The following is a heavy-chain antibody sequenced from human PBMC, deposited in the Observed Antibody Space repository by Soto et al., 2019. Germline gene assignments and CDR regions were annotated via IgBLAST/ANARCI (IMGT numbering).Heavy chain of an antibody. D-gene: IGHD6-13*01. CDR2: IIPIFGTA. CDR1: GGSFSSYA. V-gene: IGHV1-69*13. Sequence: SVKVSCKASGGSFSSYAISWVRQAPGQGLEWMGGIIPIFGTANYAQRFQGRVTITADESTSTAYMELSSLRSEDTAVYYCATTIAAAGTGVRYNGFDPWGQGTLVTVSS. CDR3: ATTIAAAGTGVRYNGFDP. J-gene: IGHJ5*02.